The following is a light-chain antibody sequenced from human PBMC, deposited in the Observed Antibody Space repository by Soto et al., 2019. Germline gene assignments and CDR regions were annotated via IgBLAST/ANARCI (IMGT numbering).Light chain of an antibody. CDR1: SSDVGSYNY. CDR2: EVS. V-gene: IGLV2-14*01. CDR3: SSYAGSNTDYV. Sequence: QSVLTQPASVSGSPGQSITISCTGTSSDVGSYNYVSWYQQHPGKAPKLMIYEVSNRPSGVSDRFSGSKSGNTASLTISGLQAEDEADYYCSSYAGSNTDYVFGTGTKVTVL. J-gene: IGLJ1*01.